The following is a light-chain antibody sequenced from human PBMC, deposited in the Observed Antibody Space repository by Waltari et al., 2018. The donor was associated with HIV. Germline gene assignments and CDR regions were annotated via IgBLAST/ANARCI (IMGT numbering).Light chain of an antibody. V-gene: IGLV3-25*03. J-gene: IGLJ2*01. CDR3: QTTDSSGIVI. Sequence: SYDLTQSPSMSVSPGQTARIPCSADALPKQFAYLYQQKPGQAPVWIIYKETERPSGRPERVSGSSSETTVTLTISGGQAEDEADYYCQTTDSSGIVIFGGGTKLTVL. CDR1: ALPKQF. CDR2: KET.